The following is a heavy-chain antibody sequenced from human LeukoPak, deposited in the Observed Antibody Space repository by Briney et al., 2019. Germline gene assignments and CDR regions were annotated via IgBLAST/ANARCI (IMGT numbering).Heavy chain of an antibody. J-gene: IGHJ4*02. CDR1: GFTFSTYG. CDR3: AKKGEVLFDY. Sequence: GGSLRLSCAASGFTFSTYGMHWVRQAPGRGLEWVAFIGYDGTNKYYIDSVKGRFIISRDNSKNTLYLQMNSLRTEDTAVYYCAKKGEVLFDYWGQGTLVTVSS. V-gene: IGHV3-30*02. D-gene: IGHD2-21*01. CDR2: IGYDGTNK.